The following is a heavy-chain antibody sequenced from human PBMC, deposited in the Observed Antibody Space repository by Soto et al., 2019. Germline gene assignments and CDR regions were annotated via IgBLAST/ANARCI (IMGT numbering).Heavy chain of an antibody. Sequence: GGSLRLSCATSGFTFRNYAMTWARQAPGKGLEWVSSLLRSGSSAYYADSVRGRFTISSDTSANSLYLQMDNLRAEDTAIYYCAKDAISGDGIWLMDSWGQGTVVTVSS. CDR1: GFTFRNYA. J-gene: IGHJ5*02. CDR3: AKDAISGDGIWLMDS. CDR2: LLRSGSSA. V-gene: IGHV3-23*01. D-gene: IGHD4-17*01.